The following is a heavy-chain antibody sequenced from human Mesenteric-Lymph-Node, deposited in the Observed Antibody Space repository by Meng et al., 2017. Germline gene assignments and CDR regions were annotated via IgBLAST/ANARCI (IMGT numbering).Heavy chain of an antibody. J-gene: IGHJ4*02. CDR3: AREASDYYDSSGYYIFDY. V-gene: IGHV1-18*01. CDR1: GYTFTSYG. CDR2: ISAYNGNT. D-gene: IGHD3-22*01. Sequence: ASVKVSCKASGYTFTSYGISWLRQAPGQGLEWMGWISAYNGNTNYAQKLQGRVTMTTDTSTSTAYMELRSLRSDDTAVYYCAREASDYYDSSGYYIFDYWGQGTLVTVSS.